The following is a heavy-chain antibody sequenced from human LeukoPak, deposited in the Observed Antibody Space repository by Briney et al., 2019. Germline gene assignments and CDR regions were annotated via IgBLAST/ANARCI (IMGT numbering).Heavy chain of an antibody. CDR3: AKGGGGRSSTMVYFCY. CDR2: TSGSGVNT. V-gene: IGHV3-23*01. Sequence: PGGSLRLSCAASGFSFSAYAMSWVRQAPGKGLEWVSSTSGSGVNTNYADSVKGRFTISRDNSKNTLSLQMNSLRAEDTAVYYCAKGGGGRSSTMVYFCYWGQGTLV. J-gene: IGHJ4*01. CDR1: GFSFSAYA. D-gene: IGHD3-10*01.